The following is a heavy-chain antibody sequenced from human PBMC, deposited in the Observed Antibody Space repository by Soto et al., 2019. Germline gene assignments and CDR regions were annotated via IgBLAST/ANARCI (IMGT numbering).Heavy chain of an antibody. J-gene: IGHJ5*01. CDR3: AKDLTCGDYVWFDS. Sequence: EVQLLESGGGLVQPGGSLRLSCAASGFTFSSYAMSWVRQAPGKGLEWVSAISGSGGSTYYADSVEGSFPISGDNTKNTMYLEMNSMSAEDTAVYYCAKDLTCGDYVWFDSWGQGTLVTVSS. CDR1: GFTFSSYA. V-gene: IGHV3-23*01. D-gene: IGHD4-17*01. CDR2: ISGSGGST.